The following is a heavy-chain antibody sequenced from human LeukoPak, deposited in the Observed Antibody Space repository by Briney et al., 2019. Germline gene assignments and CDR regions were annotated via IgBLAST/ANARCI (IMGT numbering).Heavy chain of an antibody. CDR3: AREFLGYGYFSGY. CDR2: INTNTGNP. Sequence: ASVKVSCKASGYTFTSYAVNWVRQAPGQGLEWMGWINTNTGNPTYAQGFAGRFVFSLDTSVSTAYLQISSLKAEDTAVYYCAREFLGYGYFSGYWGQGTLVTVSS. V-gene: IGHV7-4-1*02. CDR1: GYTFTSYA. D-gene: IGHD5-18*01. J-gene: IGHJ4*02.